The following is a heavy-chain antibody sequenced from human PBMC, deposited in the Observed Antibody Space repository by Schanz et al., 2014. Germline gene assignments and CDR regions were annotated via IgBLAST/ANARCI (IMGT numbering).Heavy chain of an antibody. CDR3: AKVRYSSGWRGDYFDE. J-gene: IGHJ4*02. Sequence: EVQLVESGGGLVQPGGSLRLSCAASGFTFSSYWMHWVRQVPGKGLEWVSAMNESHSTIYYADSVRGRFTISRDNSKNTLYLQMNSLRAEDTAVYYCAKVRYSSGWRGDYFDEWGQGTLVTVAS. D-gene: IGHD6-25*01. CDR2: MNESHSTI. V-gene: IGHV3-23*04. CDR1: GFTFSSYW.